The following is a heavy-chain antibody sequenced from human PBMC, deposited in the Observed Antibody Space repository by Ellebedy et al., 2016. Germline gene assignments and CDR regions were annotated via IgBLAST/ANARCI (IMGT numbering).Heavy chain of an antibody. V-gene: IGHV3-9*01. CDR3: AKDMIYSTTVAGTGGAFDI. CDR2: ISWNRGNI. CDR1: GFTFDDYA. Sequence: GGSLRLXCAAHGFTFDDYAMHWVRQAPGKGLEWVSGISWNRGNIGYADSVKGRFTISRDNAKNSLYLQMNSLRAEDTALYYCAKDMIYSTTVAGTGGAFDIWGQGTMVTVSS. D-gene: IGHD6-19*01. J-gene: IGHJ3*02.